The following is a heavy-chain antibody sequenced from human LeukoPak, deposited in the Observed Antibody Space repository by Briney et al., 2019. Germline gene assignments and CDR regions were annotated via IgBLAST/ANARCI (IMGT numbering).Heavy chain of an antibody. CDR3: ARDSNWFDP. J-gene: IGHJ5*02. CDR2: ISNSGGST. Sequence: GGSLRLSCAASGFTFSSYAMSWVRQAPGKGLEWVSAISNSGGSTYYADSVKGRFTISRDNSKSTLSLQMNSLRSEDTAVYYCARDSNWFDPWGQGTLVTVSS. V-gene: IGHV3-23*01. CDR1: GFTFSSYA.